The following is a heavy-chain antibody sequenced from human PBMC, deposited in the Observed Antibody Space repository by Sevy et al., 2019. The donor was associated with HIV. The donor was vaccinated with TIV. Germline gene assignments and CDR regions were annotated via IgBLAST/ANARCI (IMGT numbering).Heavy chain of an antibody. D-gene: IGHD3-3*01. Sequence: GGSLRLPCAASGFTFSTYAMTWVRQAPGKGLEWVSSVSHTGDNIYYADSVRGRFTISRDNSKSTLHLHMGSLRAEDTAVYYCAGRKVGDFWSGSLRGPWAGGPLFDYWGQGTLVTVSS. CDR2: VSHTGDNI. CDR3: AGRKVGDFWSGSLRGPWAGGPLFDY. CDR1: GFTFSTYA. J-gene: IGHJ4*02. V-gene: IGHV3-23*01.